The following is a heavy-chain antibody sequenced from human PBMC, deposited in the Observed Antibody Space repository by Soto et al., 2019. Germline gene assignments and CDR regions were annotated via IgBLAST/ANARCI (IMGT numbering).Heavy chain of an antibody. CDR1: GFTFSSYG. CDR3: ARQYYYGSGSDYDAFDI. D-gene: IGHD3-10*01. Sequence: QVQLVESGGGVVQPGRYLRLSCAASGFTFSSYGMHWVRQAPGKGLEGVAVVWYDGSNKYYADSVKGRFTISRDNTKNTLYRQMNSLRAEDTAVYYWARQYYYGSGSDYDAFDIWGQGTMVTVSS. CDR2: VWYDGSNK. V-gene: IGHV3-33*01. J-gene: IGHJ3*02.